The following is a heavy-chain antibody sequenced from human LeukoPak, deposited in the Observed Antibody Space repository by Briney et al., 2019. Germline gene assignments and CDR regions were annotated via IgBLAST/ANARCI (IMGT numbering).Heavy chain of an antibody. Sequence: GGSLRLSCAASGFTFSSYWMSWVRQAPGKGLEWVANIKQDGSEKCYVDSVKGRFTISRDNAKNSLYLQMNSLRAEDTAVYYCARGRVVVVPAAIYYWGQGTLVTVSS. V-gene: IGHV3-7*03. J-gene: IGHJ4*02. CDR1: GFTFSSYW. D-gene: IGHD2-2*01. CDR3: ARGRVVVVPAAIYY. CDR2: IKQDGSEK.